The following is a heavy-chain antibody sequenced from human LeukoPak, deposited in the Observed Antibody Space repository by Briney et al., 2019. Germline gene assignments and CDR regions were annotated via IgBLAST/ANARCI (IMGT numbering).Heavy chain of an antibody. Sequence: GGSLRLSCAASGFTFSSYWMSWVRQAPGKGLEWVSYISSSGSTIYYADSVKGRFTISRDNAKNSLYLQMNSLRAEDTAVYYCARDGGLWLVRGIDYWGQGTLVTVSS. V-gene: IGHV3-48*04. CDR2: ISSSGSTI. CDR1: GFTFSSYW. J-gene: IGHJ4*02. D-gene: IGHD6-19*01. CDR3: ARDGGLWLVRGIDY.